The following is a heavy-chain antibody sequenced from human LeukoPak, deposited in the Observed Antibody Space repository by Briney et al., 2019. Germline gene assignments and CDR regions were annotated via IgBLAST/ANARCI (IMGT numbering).Heavy chain of an antibody. CDR3: ARDTAVVRGVIITNNWFDP. CDR2: IYTSGST. Sequence: SETLSLTCTVSGGSISSYYWSWIRQPAGRGLEWIGRIYTSGSTNYNPSLKSRVTMSVDTSKNQFSLKLSSVTAADTAVYYCARDTAVVRGVIITNNWFDPWGQGTLVTVSS. D-gene: IGHD3-10*01. J-gene: IGHJ5*02. CDR1: GGSISSYY. V-gene: IGHV4-4*07.